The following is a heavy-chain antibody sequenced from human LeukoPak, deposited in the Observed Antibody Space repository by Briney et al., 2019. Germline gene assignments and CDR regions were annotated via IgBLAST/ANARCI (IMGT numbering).Heavy chain of an antibody. J-gene: IGHJ4*02. CDR3: AKGSLWGKLDY. V-gene: IGHV3-48*01. D-gene: IGHD3-16*01. Sequence: GRFTISRDNARNSLYLQMNSLRAEDTAVYYCAKGSLWGKLDYWGQGTLVTVSS.